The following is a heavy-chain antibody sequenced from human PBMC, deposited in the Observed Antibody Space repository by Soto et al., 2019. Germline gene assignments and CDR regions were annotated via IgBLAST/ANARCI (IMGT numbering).Heavy chain of an antibody. V-gene: IGHV3-7*03. CDR2: IKQDGSET. CDR1: GFTFSSYW. Sequence: EVQLVESGGGLVQPGGSLRLSCAASGFTFSSYWMSWVRQAPGKGLEWVANIKQDGSETYYVDSVKGRFTISRDNAKKSLYLQMNSLREEDTAVYYCESAVGRRDSGYDSWCDPWGQGTLVTVSS. J-gene: IGHJ5*02. D-gene: IGHD5-12*01. CDR3: ESAVGRRDSGYDSWCDP.